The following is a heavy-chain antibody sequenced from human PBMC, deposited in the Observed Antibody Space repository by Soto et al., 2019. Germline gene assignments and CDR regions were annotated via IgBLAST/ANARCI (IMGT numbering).Heavy chain of an antibody. D-gene: IGHD2-8*01. CDR1: GGSISSSSYY. J-gene: IGHJ4*02. V-gene: IGHV4-39*01. Sequence: PSETLSLTCTVSGGSISSSSYYWGWIRQPPGKGLECIGSCYYRGITYYDPSLRSRIIRSVDTSKNQFSLNLSSVSAADTAVYYCVRQGYCINGVCYLGAISYWVQGTLVTVSS. CDR3: VRQGYCINGVCYLGAISY. CDR2: CYYRGIT.